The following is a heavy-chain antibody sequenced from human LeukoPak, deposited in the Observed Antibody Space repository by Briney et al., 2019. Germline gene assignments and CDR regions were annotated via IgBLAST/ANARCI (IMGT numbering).Heavy chain of an antibody. J-gene: IGHJ4*02. D-gene: IGHD1-1*01. V-gene: IGHV3-15*01. CDR3: TTETAVDY. CDR1: GFTFSSAC. CDR2: IKGETDGGTT. Sequence: GGSLRLSCAASGFTFSSACMNWVRQAPGKGLEWVGRIKGETDGGTTDYAAPVKGRFTISRDDSKNTLFLQMNSLKTEDTAVYYCTTETAVDYWGQGTLVIVSS.